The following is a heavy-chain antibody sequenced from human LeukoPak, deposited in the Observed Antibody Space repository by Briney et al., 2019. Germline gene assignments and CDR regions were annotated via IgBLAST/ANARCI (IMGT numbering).Heavy chain of an antibody. CDR2: ISGSGGST. D-gene: IGHD1-1*01. CDR1: GFTFSSYA. Sequence: PGGSLRLSCAASGFTFSSYAMSWVGQAPGKGLEWVSAISGSGGSTYYADSVKGRFTISRDNSKNTLYLQMNSLRAEDTAVYYCAKVSGVNWNDRPPTDEFDYWGQGTLVTVSS. CDR3: AKVSGVNWNDRPPTDEFDY. V-gene: IGHV3-23*01. J-gene: IGHJ4*02.